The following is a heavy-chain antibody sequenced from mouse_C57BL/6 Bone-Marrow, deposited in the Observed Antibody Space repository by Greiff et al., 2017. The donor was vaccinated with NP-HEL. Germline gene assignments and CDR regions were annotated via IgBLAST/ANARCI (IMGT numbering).Heavy chain of an antibody. Sequence: EVQGVESGGGLVQPGGSLKLSCAASGFTFSDYYMYWVRQTPEKRLEWVAYISNGGGSTYYPDTVKGRFTISRDNAKNTLYLQMSRLKSEDTAMYYCARPLTTHYAMDYWGQGTSVTVSS. CDR3: ARPLTTHYAMDY. CDR1: GFTFSDYY. D-gene: IGHD1-1*01. J-gene: IGHJ4*01. CDR2: ISNGGGST. V-gene: IGHV5-12*01.